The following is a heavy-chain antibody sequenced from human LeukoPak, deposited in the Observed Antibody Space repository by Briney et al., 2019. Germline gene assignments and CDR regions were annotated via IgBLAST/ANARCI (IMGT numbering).Heavy chain of an antibody. CDR3: AREVEYYDSSGYRPHAFDI. CDR1: GGSIISSNHY. J-gene: IGHJ3*02. V-gene: IGHV4-39*02. CDR2: ISYSGGT. D-gene: IGHD3-22*01. Sequence: SETLSLTCTVSGGSIISSNHYWGWTRQPPGKGLEWFGSISYSGGTAYNPSLRSRVTISVDTSKNQFSLKVNSVTAADTAVYYCAREVEYYDSSGYRPHAFDIWGQGTFVTVSS.